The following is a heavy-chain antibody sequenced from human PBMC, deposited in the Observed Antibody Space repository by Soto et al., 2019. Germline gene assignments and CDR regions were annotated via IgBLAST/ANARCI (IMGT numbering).Heavy chain of an antibody. CDR3: ARDCSGGSCYEGDAFDI. V-gene: IGHV3-7*01. J-gene: IGHJ3*02. CDR1: GFTFSSNW. CDR2: IKQDGSEK. D-gene: IGHD2-15*01. Sequence: EVQLVESGGGLVQPGGSLRLSCAASGFTFSSNWMSWVRQAPGKGLEWVANIKQDGSEKYYVDSVKGRFTISRDNAKNSLYLQMNSLRAEDTAVYYCARDCSGGSCYEGDAFDIWGQGTMVTVSS.